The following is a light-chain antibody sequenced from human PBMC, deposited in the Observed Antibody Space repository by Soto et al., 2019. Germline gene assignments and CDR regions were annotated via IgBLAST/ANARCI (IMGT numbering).Light chain of an antibody. CDR2: GAS. J-gene: IGKJ1*01. V-gene: IGKV3-20*01. CDR3: QQYGGSPRT. Sequence: EIVLTQSPATLSLSPGERATLSCRASQSVSSNLAWYQQKPGQAPRLLIYGASTRATGIPARFSGSGSGTDFTLTISRLEPEDFAVYYCQQYGGSPRTFGQGTKVDI. CDR1: QSVSSN.